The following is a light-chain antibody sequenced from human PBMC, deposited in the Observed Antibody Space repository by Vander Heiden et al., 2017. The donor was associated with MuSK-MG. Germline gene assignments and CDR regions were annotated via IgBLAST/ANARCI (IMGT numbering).Light chain of an antibody. Sequence: SALTQPASVSGSPGQSITISCTGTYSDVGAYNYVSWYQQYPGKAPKLIIFDVSSRPSGVSDRFSGSKSANTASLTISGLQSEDEADYYCSSYSSINPPGLFGGGTKLTVL. J-gene: IGLJ2*01. V-gene: IGLV2-14*03. CDR1: YSDVGAYNY. CDR2: DVS. CDR3: SSYSSINPPGL.